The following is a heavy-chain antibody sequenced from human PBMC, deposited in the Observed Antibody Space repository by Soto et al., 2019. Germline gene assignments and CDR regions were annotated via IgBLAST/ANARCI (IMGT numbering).Heavy chain of an antibody. CDR3: AKQPHSPLSVGRPVGYFDY. CDR1: GFTFSSYA. Sequence: GGSLRLSCAASGFTFSSYAMSWVRQAPGKGLEWVSAISGSGGSTYYADSVKGRFTISRDNSKNTLYLQMNSLRAEDTAVYYCAKQPHSPLSVGRPVGYFDYWGQGTLVTVSS. V-gene: IGHV3-23*01. J-gene: IGHJ4*02. D-gene: IGHD1-1*01. CDR2: ISGSGGST.